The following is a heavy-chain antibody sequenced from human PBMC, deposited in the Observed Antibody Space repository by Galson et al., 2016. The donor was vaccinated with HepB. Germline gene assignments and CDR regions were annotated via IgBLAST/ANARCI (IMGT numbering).Heavy chain of an antibody. CDR3: VKEAYTYGALHDYFEY. V-gene: IGHV4-61*02. CDR1: GGSISSGNYY. Sequence: TLSLTCTVSGGSISSGNYYWSWIRQPAGKRLEWIGRVHTTGNTDYNSSLKSRLAISLDTSKNQFSLKVTSVTASDTAVYYCVKEAYTYGALHDYFEYWGQGTLVTVPS. CDR2: VHTTGNT. J-gene: IGHJ4*02. D-gene: IGHD4/OR15-4a*01.